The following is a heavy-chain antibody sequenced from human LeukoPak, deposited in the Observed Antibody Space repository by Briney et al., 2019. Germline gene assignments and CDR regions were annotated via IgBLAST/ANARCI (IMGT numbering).Heavy chain of an antibody. CDR1: GFTFSSYS. CDR3: ARDLNSNYEGDWFDP. Sequence: GGSLRLSCAASGFTFSSYSMNWVRQAPGKGLEWVSYISSSSSTIYYADSVKGRFTISRDNAKNSLYLQMNSLRAEDTAVYYCARDLNSNYEGDWFDPWGQGTLVTVSS. D-gene: IGHD4-11*01. J-gene: IGHJ5*02. V-gene: IGHV3-48*01. CDR2: ISSSSSTI.